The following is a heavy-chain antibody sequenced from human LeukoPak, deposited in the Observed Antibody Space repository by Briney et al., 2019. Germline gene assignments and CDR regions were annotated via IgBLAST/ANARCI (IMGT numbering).Heavy chain of an antibody. D-gene: IGHD2-2*01. CDR1: GYTFTSYG. Sequence: ASVKVSCKASGYTFTSYGIGWVRQAPGQGLEWMGWISAYNGNTNYAQKLQGRVTMTTDTSTSTAYMELRSLRSDDTAVYYCARDHSVVPAALPSDYWGQGTLVTISS. J-gene: IGHJ4*02. CDR3: ARDHSVVPAALPSDY. CDR2: ISAYNGNT. V-gene: IGHV1-18*01.